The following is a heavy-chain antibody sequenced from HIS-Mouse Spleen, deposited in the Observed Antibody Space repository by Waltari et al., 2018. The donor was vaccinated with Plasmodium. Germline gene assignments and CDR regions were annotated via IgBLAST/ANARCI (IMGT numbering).Heavy chain of an antibody. CDR2: IKQDGSEK. CDR3: ASSWYWYFDL. Sequence: EVQLVESGGGLVQPGGCLRLSCAASGFTFRSYGMSWVRQAPGKGLEWVANIKQDGSEKYFVDSVKGRFTISRDNAKNSLYLQMNSRRAEDTAVYYCASSWYWYFDLWGRGTLVTVSS. CDR1: GFTFRSYG. J-gene: IGHJ2*01. V-gene: IGHV3-7*01. D-gene: IGHD6-13*01.